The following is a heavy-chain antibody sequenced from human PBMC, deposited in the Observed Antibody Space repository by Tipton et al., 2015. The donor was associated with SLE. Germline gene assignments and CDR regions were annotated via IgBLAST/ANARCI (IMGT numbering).Heavy chain of an antibody. V-gene: IGHV1-2*06. CDR3: AKEGDSIDWYWYFDL. CDR1: GYTFSDYH. CDR2: IKPYSGGR. D-gene: IGHD3-9*01. Sequence: QSGAEVKKPGASVKVSCKASGYTFSDYHLHWIRQVPGQGLEWMGRIKPYSGGRQYAQKFQDRVTMTRDTSINTAYMELSRLRSDGTAVYYCAKEGDSIDWYWYFDLWGRGTLVTVSS. J-gene: IGHJ2*01.